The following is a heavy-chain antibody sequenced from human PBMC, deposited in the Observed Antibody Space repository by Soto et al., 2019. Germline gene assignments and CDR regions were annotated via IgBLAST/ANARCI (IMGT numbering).Heavy chain of an antibody. J-gene: IGHJ5*02. CDR2: IYYSGST. Sequence: TSETLSLTCTVSGGSISSDDYYWSWIRQPPGKGLEWIGYIYYSGSTYYNPSLKSRVTISVDTSKNQFSLKLSSVTAADTAVYYCARGGGADTYYYDSSGQNNWFDPWGQGTLVTVSS. D-gene: IGHD3-22*01. CDR1: GGSISSDDYY. V-gene: IGHV4-30-4*01. CDR3: ARGGGADTYYYDSSGQNNWFDP.